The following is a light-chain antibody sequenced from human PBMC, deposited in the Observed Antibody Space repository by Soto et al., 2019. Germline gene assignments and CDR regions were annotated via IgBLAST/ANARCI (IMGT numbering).Light chain of an antibody. Sequence: DIQMTQSPSSRSTSVGDRVTSTCQSSYDITKYLNWYQHKPGKAPKLLIYDVSKFETGVPSRFSGSGSGTDFTFTISRLQPEDIATYYCQQYGNVPLTFGGGTKVEMK. CDR3: QQYGNVPLT. CDR1: YDITKY. V-gene: IGKV1-33*01. J-gene: IGKJ4*01. CDR2: DVS.